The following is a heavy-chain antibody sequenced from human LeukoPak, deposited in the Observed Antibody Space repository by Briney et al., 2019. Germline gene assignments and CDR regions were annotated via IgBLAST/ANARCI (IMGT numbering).Heavy chain of an antibody. Sequence: PSETLPPTCTVSGGSISRYYWSWIRQPPWKELAGIGYIYYSGSTNYNPSLKSRVTISVDTSKNQFSLKLSSVTAADTAVYYCARGGYCSGGSCYAPILGYYYYMDVWGKGTTVTVSS. CDR3: ARGGYCSGGSCYAPILGYYYYMDV. CDR2: IYYSGST. D-gene: IGHD2-15*01. CDR1: GGSISRYY. J-gene: IGHJ6*03. V-gene: IGHV4-59*01.